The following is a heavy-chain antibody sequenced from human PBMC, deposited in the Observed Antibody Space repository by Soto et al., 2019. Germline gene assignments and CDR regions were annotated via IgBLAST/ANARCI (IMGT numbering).Heavy chain of an antibody. CDR1: GDTFTSYD. CDR3: AIHKPSYGDHASASWYYYAMDV. J-gene: IGHJ6*02. D-gene: IGHD4-17*01. Sequence: ASVKVSCKASGDTFTSYDINWVRQATGQGLEWMGWMNPNSGNTGYAQKFQGRVTMTRNTSISTAYLELSSLRSEDTAVYYCAIHKPSYGDHASASWYYYAMDVWGQGTTVTVSS. CDR2: MNPNSGNT. V-gene: IGHV1-8*01.